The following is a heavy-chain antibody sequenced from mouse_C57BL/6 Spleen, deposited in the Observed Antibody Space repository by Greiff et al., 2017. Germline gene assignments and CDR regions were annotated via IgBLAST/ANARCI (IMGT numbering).Heavy chain of an antibody. CDR1: GYAFSSSW. J-gene: IGHJ1*03. Sequence: QVQLKESGPELVKPGASVKISCKASGYAFSSSWMNWVKQRPGKGLEWIGRIYPGDGDTNYNGKFKGKATLTADKSSSTAYMQLSSLTSEDSAVSFCAGYGSSSWSFDVWGTGTTVTVSS. V-gene: IGHV1-82*01. D-gene: IGHD1-1*01. CDR2: IYPGDGDT. CDR3: AGYGSSSWSFDV.